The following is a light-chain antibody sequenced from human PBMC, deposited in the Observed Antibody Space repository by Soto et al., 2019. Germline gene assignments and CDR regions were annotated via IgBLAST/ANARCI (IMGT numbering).Light chain of an antibody. CDR1: SSDVGAYNY. Sequence: QSVLTQPPSASGSPGQSVTISCTGTSSDVGAYNYVSWYQQHPGKAPKLMIYEVSKRPSGVPDRFSGSKSGNTASLTVSGLQAEDEADYYCGSYAGRXNFFYVLETGTRVAAL. V-gene: IGLV2-8*01. J-gene: IGLJ1*01. CDR3: GSYAGRXNFFYV. CDR2: EVS.